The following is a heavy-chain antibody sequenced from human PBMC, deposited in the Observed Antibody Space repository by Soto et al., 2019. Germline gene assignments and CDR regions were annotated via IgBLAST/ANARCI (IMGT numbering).Heavy chain of an antibody. D-gene: IGHD3-3*01. CDR3: RAASYDFWSGYYPSVFDY. CDR2: ISGSGGST. V-gene: IGHV3-23*01. Sequence: GGSLRLSCAASGFTFSSYAMSWVRQAPGKGLEWVSAISGSGGSTYYADSVKGRFTNPRDNSKNTLYMQINSLRAEDTAVYYCRAASYDFWSGYYPSVFDYWGQGTLVTVSS. J-gene: IGHJ4*02. CDR1: GFTFSSYA.